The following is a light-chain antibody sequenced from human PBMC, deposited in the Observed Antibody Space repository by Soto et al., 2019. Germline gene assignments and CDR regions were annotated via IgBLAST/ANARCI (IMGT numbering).Light chain of an antibody. V-gene: IGKV1-5*03. CDR2: KAS. CDR3: QHYKNYSWT. J-gene: IGKJ1*01. CDR1: QNINRW. Sequence: DIQMAQSPSTLSASVGDRVTITCRASQNINRWLAWYQQRPGKAPNLLIYKASSLESGVPSRFSGSGSGTEFTVTIDSLQRADLATYHCQHYKNYSWTFGQGTKVEIK.